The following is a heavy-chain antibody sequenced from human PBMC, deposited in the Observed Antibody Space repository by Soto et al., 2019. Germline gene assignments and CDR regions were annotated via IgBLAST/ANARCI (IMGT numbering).Heavy chain of an antibody. V-gene: IGHV1-18*01. D-gene: IGHD1-1*01. Sequence: QVHLVQSGAEVRKPGASVKVSCKGSGYTCTSYGIAWVRQDPGQGLEWMGWISAHNDNTNYAPKVQGRVTVTRDTSTSPAYMELRNRRSDETAVYYWARGRYGDYWGQGDRVTVSS. CDR1: GYTCTSYG. CDR2: ISAHNDNT. CDR3: ARGRYGDY. J-gene: IGHJ4*02.